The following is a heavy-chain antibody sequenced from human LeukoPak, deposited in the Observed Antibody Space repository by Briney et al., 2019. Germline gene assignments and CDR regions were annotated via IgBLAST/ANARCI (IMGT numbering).Heavy chain of an antibody. CDR1: GFIFSNYA. D-gene: IGHD3-22*01. V-gene: IGHV3-23*01. J-gene: IGHJ4*02. CDR2: ISGTAGNT. Sequence: PGGSLRLSCAASGFIFSNYAMSWVRQAPGKGLEWVSGISGTAGNTYFAESVKGRFTISRDNSKNTLYLQMNSLRAEDTAIYYCAKEYYDSSGYYLLDYWGQGTLVTVSS. CDR3: AKEYYDSSGYYLLDY.